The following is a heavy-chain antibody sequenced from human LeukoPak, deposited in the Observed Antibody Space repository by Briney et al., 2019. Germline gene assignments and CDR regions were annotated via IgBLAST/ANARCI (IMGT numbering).Heavy chain of an antibody. V-gene: IGHV3-23*01. CDR3: AKAPDMIVVVNFDY. CDR1: GFTFSSCA. J-gene: IGHJ4*02. Sequence: PGGSLRLSCAASGFTFSSCAMSWVRQAPGKGLEWVSAISGSGGSTYYADSVKGRFTISRDNSKNTLYLQMNSLRAEDTAVYYCAKAPDMIVVVNFDYWGQGTLVTVSS. CDR2: ISGSGGST. D-gene: IGHD3-22*01.